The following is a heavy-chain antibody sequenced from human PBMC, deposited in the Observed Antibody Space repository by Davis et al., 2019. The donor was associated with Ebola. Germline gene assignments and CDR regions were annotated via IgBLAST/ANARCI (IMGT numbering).Heavy chain of an antibody. Sequence: AASVKVSCKASGYTFTGYYMHWVRQAPGQGLEWMGRINPNSGGTNYAQKFQGRVTITRDTSASTAYMELSSLRSEDTAVYYCAREAEYNWKYNWFDPWGQGTLVTVSS. J-gene: IGHJ5*02. D-gene: IGHD1-20*01. CDR3: AREAEYNWKYNWFDP. V-gene: IGHV1-2*06. CDR1: GYTFTGYY. CDR2: INPNSGGT.